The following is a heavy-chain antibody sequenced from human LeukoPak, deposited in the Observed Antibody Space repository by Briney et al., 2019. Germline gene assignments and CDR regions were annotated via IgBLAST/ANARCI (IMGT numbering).Heavy chain of an antibody. Sequence: GGSLRLSCAASGFTFSSYSMNWVRQAPGKGLEWVSSISSSSYIYYADSVKGRFTISRDNAKNSLYLQMNSLRAEDTALYYCAKAQHDYGDLDDAFDIWGQGTMVTVSS. D-gene: IGHD4-17*01. CDR1: GFTFSSYS. CDR3: AKAQHDYGDLDDAFDI. V-gene: IGHV3-21*04. J-gene: IGHJ3*02. CDR2: ISSSSYI.